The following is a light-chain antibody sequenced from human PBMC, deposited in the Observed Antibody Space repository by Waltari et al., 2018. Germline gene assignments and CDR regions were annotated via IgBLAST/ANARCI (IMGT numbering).Light chain of an antibody. CDR3: QQYNSYPFT. Sequence: DIQMTQSPSTLSASVGDRVTLICRASQRLSSYLAWDQQKPGKAPKRRIYKTFSLQTGGPSSFSGTGSGTGFTLTISSLQPDDIATYYCQQYNSYPFTFGPGTKVDIK. J-gene: IGKJ3*01. CDR1: QRLSSY. CDR2: KTF. V-gene: IGKV1-5*03.